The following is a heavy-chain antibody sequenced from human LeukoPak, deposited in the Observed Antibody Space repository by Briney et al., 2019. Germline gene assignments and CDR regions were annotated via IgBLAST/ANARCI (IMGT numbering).Heavy chain of an antibody. CDR1: GYTFTSYA. V-gene: IGHV7-4-1*02. Sequence: ASVKVSCKASGYTFTSYAMNWVRQAPGQGLEWMGWINTNTGNPTYAQGFTGRFVFSLDTSVSTAYLQISSLKAEDTAVYYCARSTPVAGTLRFDPWGQGTLVTVSS. CDR3: ARSTPVAGTLRFDP. CDR2: INTNTGNP. D-gene: IGHD6-19*01. J-gene: IGHJ5*02.